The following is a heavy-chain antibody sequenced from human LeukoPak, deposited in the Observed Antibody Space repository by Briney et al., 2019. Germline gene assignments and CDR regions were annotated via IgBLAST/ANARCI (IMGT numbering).Heavy chain of an antibody. CDR1: GFTFSCYA. D-gene: IGHD3-3*01. Sequence: GRSLRLSCAASGFTFSCYAMHWVRQAPGKGLEWVAVISYDGSNKYYADSVKGRFTISRDNSKNTLYLQMNSLRAEDTAVYYCARDRAYDPRTRRGYGMDVWGKGTTVTVSS. V-gene: IGHV3-30*04. CDR2: ISYDGSNK. J-gene: IGHJ6*04. CDR3: ARDRAYDPRTRRGYGMDV.